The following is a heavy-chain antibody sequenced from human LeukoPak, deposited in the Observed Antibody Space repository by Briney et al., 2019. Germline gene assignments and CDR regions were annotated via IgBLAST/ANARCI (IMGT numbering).Heavy chain of an antibody. V-gene: IGHV4-30-2*01. Sequence: PSQTLSLTCAVSGGSISSGGYSWSWIRQPPGKGLEWIGYIYHSGSTYYNPSLKSRVTISVDRSKNQFSLKLSSVTAADTAVYYCARSQAVAGIAGWFDPWGQGTLVTVSS. CDR1: GGSISSGGYS. CDR2: IYHSGST. J-gene: IGHJ5*02. D-gene: IGHD6-19*01. CDR3: ARSQAVAGIAGWFDP.